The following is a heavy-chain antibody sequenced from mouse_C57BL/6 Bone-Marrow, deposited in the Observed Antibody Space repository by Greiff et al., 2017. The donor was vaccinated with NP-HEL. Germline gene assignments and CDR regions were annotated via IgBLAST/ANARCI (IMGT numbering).Heavy chain of an antibody. Sequence: QVQLQQSGTELVKPGASVKLSCKASGYTFTSYWMHWVKQRPGQGLEWIGNINPSNGGTNYNEKFKSKATLTVDKSSSTAYMQLSSLTSEDSAVYYCARWTTVVAHWYFDVWGTGTTVTVSS. V-gene: IGHV1-53*01. D-gene: IGHD1-1*01. CDR2: INPSNGGT. CDR3: ARWTTVVAHWYFDV. J-gene: IGHJ1*03. CDR1: GYTFTSYW.